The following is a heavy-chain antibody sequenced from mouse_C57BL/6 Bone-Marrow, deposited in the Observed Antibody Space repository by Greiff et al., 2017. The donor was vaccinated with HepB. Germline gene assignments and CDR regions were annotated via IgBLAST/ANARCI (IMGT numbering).Heavy chain of an antibody. CDR1: GFSLTSYG. D-gene: IGHD2-3*01. CDR2: IWGVGST. J-gene: IGHJ3*01. V-gene: IGHV2-6*01. Sequence: QVHVKQSGPGLVAPSQSLSITCTVSGFSLTSYGVDWVRQSPGKGLEWLGVIWGVGSTNYNSALKSRLSISKDNSKSQVFLKMNSLQTDDTAMYYCARVTTGFAYWGQGTLVTVSA. CDR3: ARVTTGFAY.